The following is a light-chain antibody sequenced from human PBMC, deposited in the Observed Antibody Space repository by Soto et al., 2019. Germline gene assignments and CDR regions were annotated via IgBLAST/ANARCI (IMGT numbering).Light chain of an antibody. Sequence: QSALTQPASVSGSPGQSITISCTGTTSDVGTYDYVSWYQHQPGKAPKVMIYEVSNRPSGVSDRFSGSKSGNTASLTISGLQAEDEADCYCSSYVGATTRVFGTGTKVTVL. V-gene: IGLV2-14*01. J-gene: IGLJ1*01. CDR1: TSDVGTYDY. CDR3: SSYVGATTRV. CDR2: EVS.